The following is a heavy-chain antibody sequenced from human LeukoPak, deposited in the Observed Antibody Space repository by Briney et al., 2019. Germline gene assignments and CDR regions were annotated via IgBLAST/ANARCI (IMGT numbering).Heavy chain of an antibody. CDR1: GGSISSYY. CDR3: ARDHSSGWYYFDY. J-gene: IGHJ4*02. Sequence: SETLSLTCTVSGGSISSYYWSWIRQPPGKGLEWIGRIYTSGSTNYNPSLKSRVTMSVDTSKNQFSLKLSSVTAADTAVYYCARDHSSGWYYFDYWGQGTLVTVSS. V-gene: IGHV4-4*07. CDR2: IYTSGST. D-gene: IGHD6-19*01.